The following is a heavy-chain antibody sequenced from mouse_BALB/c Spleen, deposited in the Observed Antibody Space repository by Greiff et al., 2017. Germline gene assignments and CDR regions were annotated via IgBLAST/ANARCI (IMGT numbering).Heavy chain of an antibody. CDR2: ISSGGSYT. CDR1: GFTFSSYT. J-gene: IGHJ4*01. V-gene: IGHV5-6-4*01. Sequence: EVQLVESGGGLVKPGGSLKLSCAASGFTFSSYTMSWVRQTPEKRLEWVATISSGGSYTYYPDSVKGRFTISRDNAKNTLYLQMSSLKSEDTAMYYCTREGYYDYDYAMDYWGQGTSVTVSS. CDR3: TREGYYDYDYAMDY. D-gene: IGHD2-4*01.